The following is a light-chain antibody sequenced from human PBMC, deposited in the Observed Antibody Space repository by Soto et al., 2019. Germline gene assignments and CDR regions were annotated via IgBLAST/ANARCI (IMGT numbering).Light chain of an antibody. Sequence: DIQMTQSPSSVSASVGDRVTITCRASQGFSTWLAWYRRKPGRAPELLIYSASSLHSGVPSRFSGSGSGTYFTLTLSSLQPEDFATYYCQQANSFPRTFGGGTEVEIK. CDR1: QGFSTW. V-gene: IGKV1-12*01. J-gene: IGKJ4*01. CDR2: SAS. CDR3: QQANSFPRT.